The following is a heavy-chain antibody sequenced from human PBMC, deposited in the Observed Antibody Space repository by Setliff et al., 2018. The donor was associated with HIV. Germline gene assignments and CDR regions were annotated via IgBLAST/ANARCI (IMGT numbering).Heavy chain of an antibody. D-gene: IGHD3-16*01. Sequence: SVKVSCKASGGTFSSYVISWVRQAPGQGLEWMGGIIPVFGSAHYAQKFQDRITITTDESTSSVFVELSNLRPDDTAIYYCARDRAEADVGGGVRGPTYFCDYWGQGTLVTVSS. V-gene: IGHV1-69*05. J-gene: IGHJ4*02. CDR2: IIPVFGSA. CDR1: GGTFSSYV. CDR3: ARDRAEADVGGGVRGPTYFCDY.